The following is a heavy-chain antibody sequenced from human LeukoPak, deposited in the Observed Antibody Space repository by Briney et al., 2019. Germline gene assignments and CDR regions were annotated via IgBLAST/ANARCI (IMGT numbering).Heavy chain of an antibody. CDR2: IRQDGGLK. CDR1: GFTFSTYS. D-gene: IGHD1-26*01. V-gene: IGHV3-7*01. CDR3: AREIVGAIKSYFDY. J-gene: IGHJ4*02. Sequence: GGSLRLSCAASGFTFSTYSMNWVRQAPGKGLEWVANIRQDGGLKHYVDSVKGRFTISRDNAENSLYLQMNSLRAEDTAVYYCAREIVGAIKSYFDYWGQGTLVTASS.